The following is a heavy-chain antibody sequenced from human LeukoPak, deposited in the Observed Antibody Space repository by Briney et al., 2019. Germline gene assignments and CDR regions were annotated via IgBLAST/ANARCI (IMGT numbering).Heavy chain of an antibody. V-gene: IGHV1-69*13. CDR3: ASGPHGSGKGGYYYYYGMDV. D-gene: IGHD3-10*01. Sequence: ASVKVSCKASGGTFSSYAISWVRQALGQGLEWMGGIIPIFGTANYAQKFQGRVTITADESTSTAYMELSSLRSEDTAVYYCASGPHGSGKGGYYYYYGMDVWGQGTTVTVSS. CDR2: IIPIFGTA. J-gene: IGHJ6*02. CDR1: GGTFSSYA.